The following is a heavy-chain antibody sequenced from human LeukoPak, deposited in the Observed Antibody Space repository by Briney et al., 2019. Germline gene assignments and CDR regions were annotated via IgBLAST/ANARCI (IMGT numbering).Heavy chain of an antibody. CDR2: IYPRDGST. Sequence: ASVKVSCKASGYTFTSNYIHWVRQAPGQGLEWMGRIYPRDGSTSYAQKFQGRVTVTRDTSTSTVHMELSGLRSEDTAVYYCARDQEGFDYWGQGTLVTVSS. CDR3: ARDQEGFDY. CDR1: GYTFTSNY. J-gene: IGHJ4*02. V-gene: IGHV1-46*01.